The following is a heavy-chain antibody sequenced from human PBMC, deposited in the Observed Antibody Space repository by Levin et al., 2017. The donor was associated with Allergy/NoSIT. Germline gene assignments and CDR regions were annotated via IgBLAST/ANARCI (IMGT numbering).Heavy chain of an antibody. CDR3: ARDSAIVVVPAAIGSRYYYYYGMDV. V-gene: IGHV4-39*07. CDR2: IYYSGST. D-gene: IGHD2-2*02. Sequence: SQTLSLTCTVSGGSISSSSYYWGWIRQPPGKGLEWIGSIYYSGSTYYNPSLKSRVTISVDTSKNQFSLKLSSVTAADTAVYYCARDSAIVVVPAAIGSRYYYYYGMDVWGQGTMVTVSS. J-gene: IGHJ6*02. CDR1: GGSISSSSYY.